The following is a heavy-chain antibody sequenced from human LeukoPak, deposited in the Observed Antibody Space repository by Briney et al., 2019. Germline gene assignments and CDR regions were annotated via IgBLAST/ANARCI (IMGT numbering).Heavy chain of an antibody. CDR2: INHSGST. V-gene: IGHV4-34*01. CDR3: ARGNTVVSRFDAFDI. J-gene: IGHJ3*02. Sequence: PSETLSLTCAVYGGSLSGYYGSWIRQPPGKGLEWIGEINHSGSTNYNPSLKSRVTISVDTSKNQFSLKLSSVTAADTAVYYCARGNTVVSRFDAFDIWGQGTLVTVSS. D-gene: IGHD4-23*01. CDR1: GGSLSGYY.